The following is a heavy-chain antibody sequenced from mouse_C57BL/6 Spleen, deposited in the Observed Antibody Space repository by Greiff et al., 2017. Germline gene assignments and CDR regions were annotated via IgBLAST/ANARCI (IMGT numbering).Heavy chain of an antibody. CDR1: GFTFSDAW. CDR3: TPHYYGRYDGFAY. Sequence: EVMLVESGGGLVQPGGSMKLSCAASGFTFSDAWMDWVRQSPEKGLEWVAEIRNKANNHATYYAESVKGRFTISRDDSKSSVYLQMNSLRAEDTGIYYCTPHYYGRYDGFAYWGQGTLVTVSA. D-gene: IGHD1-1*01. CDR2: IRNKANNHAT. J-gene: IGHJ3*01. V-gene: IGHV6-6*01.